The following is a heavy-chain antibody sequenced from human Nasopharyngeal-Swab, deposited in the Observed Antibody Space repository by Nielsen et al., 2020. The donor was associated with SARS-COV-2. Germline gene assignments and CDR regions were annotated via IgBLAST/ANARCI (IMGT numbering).Heavy chain of an antibody. CDR2: ISWNSGNI. D-gene: IGHD3-16*01. CDR1: GFTFDDYA. J-gene: IGHJ3*02. V-gene: IGHV3-9*01. CDR3: TRVDVHDAFDM. Sequence: SLRLSCAASGFTFDDYAMHWVRQAPGKGLEWVSGISWNSGNIGYADSVKGRFTISRDNAKNTVYLQMNSLRGEDTAVYYCTRVDVHDAFDMWGQGTTVTVSS.